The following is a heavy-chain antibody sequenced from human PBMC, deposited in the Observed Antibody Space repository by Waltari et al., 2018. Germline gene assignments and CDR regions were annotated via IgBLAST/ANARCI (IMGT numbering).Heavy chain of an antibody. CDR2: IYYSGST. V-gene: IGHV4-59*01. D-gene: IGHD1-26*01. CDR3: ARETSGSYGY. Sequence: VQLVESGGGLVQPGGSLRLSCAASGFTFSSYWMSWVRQPPGKGLEWIWYIYYSGSTNYNPSLKSRVTISVDTSKNQFSLKLSSVTAADTAVYYCARETSGSYGYWGQRTLVTVSS. J-gene: IGHJ4*02. CDR1: GFTFSSYW.